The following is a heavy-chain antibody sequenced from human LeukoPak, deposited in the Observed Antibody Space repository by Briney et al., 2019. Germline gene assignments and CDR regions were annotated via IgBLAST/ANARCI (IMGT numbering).Heavy chain of an antibody. J-gene: IGHJ5*02. CDR1: GSSIGTYS. CDR3: ARFGGATSSFLFDP. Sequence: SETLSLTCTVSGSSIGTYSWSWIRQPPGKGLEWIGYIYTTGSTHYNPSLKSRVTMSLDTSKNQFSLRLSSVTAADTAVYYCARFGGATSSFLFDPWGQGTLVTVSS. CDR2: IYTTGST. V-gene: IGHV4-4*09. D-gene: IGHD3-10*01.